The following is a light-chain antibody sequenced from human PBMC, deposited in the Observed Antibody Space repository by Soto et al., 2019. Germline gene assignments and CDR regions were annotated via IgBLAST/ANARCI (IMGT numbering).Light chain of an antibody. CDR3: QQYGSSPALT. V-gene: IGKV3-20*01. J-gene: IGKJ4*01. Sequence: EIVLTQSPGTLSLSPGERATLSCRASQSVSNRYLAWYQQKPGQAPRLLVYGASSRATGIPDRFSGSGSGTDFTLTISRLEPEDFAVYYCQQYGSSPALTFGGGTKVEIK. CDR1: QSVSNRY. CDR2: GAS.